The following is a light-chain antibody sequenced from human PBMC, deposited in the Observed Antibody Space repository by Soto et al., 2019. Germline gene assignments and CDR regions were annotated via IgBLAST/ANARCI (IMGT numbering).Light chain of an antibody. J-gene: IGLJ1*01. CDR3: CSYAGSSTPYV. CDR2: EEN. CDR1: SSDVGSYNP. V-gene: IGLV2-23*01. Sequence: QSVLTQPASVSGSPGQSITISCTGTSSDVGSYNPVSWYQQYPGKAPKLMIYEENKRPSGVSNRFSASKSGNTASLTISGLQAEDEAEYFCCSYAGSSTPYVFGTGTKAPS.